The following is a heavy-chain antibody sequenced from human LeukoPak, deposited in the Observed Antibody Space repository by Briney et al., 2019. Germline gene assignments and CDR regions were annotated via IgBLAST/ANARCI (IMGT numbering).Heavy chain of an antibody. CDR2: IYSGGNT. Sequence: GGSLRLSCAASGLSVRSNHMAWVRQAPGKGLEWVSVIYSGGNTYYADSVKDRFNMSRDNSKNTVYLQMNSLTAEDTAVYFCARASPTDFYGMDVWGQGTTVTVSS. J-gene: IGHJ6*02. CDR3: ARASPTDFYGMDV. CDR1: GLSVRSNH. D-gene: IGHD4-11*01. V-gene: IGHV3-66*01.